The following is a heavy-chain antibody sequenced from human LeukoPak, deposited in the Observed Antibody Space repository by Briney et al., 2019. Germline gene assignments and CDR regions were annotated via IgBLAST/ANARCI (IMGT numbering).Heavy chain of an antibody. V-gene: IGHV4-31*03. CDR2: IYYSGST. CDR1: GGSISSGGYY. CDR3: ARLHAYGAFDI. Sequence: PSETLSLTCTVSGGSISSGGYYWSWIRQHPGKGLEWIGYIYYSGSTYYNPSLKSRVTMSVDTSKNQFSLKLSSVTAADTAVYYCARLHAYGAFDIWGQGTMVTVSS. D-gene: IGHD3-10*01. J-gene: IGHJ3*02.